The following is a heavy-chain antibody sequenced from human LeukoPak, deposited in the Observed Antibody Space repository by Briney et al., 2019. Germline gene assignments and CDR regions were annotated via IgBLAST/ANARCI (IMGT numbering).Heavy chain of an antibody. CDR3: GTGDPRFDY. CDR1: GFSFSTYS. D-gene: IGHD7-27*01. Sequence: GGSLRLSCAASGFSFSTYSMNWVRQAPGKGLQWVSYISSGSSAIYYPDSVKGLFTITRDDAKNSVYLQMNSLRTEDTAVYYCGTGDPRFDYWGQGILVTVSS. CDR2: ISSGSSAI. J-gene: IGHJ4*02. V-gene: IGHV3-48*01.